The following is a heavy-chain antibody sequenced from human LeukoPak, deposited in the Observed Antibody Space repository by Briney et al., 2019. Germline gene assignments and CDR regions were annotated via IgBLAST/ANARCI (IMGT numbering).Heavy chain of an antibody. CDR2: INPSGGST. V-gene: IGHV1-46*01. CDR1: GYTFTSYY. CDR3: AREGDSRTDFDF. Sequence: AAVKVSCKASGYTFTSYYMHGVRQAPGQGLEWMGIINPSGGSTSYAQKFQGRVTMTRDTSTSTVYMELSSLRSEDTAVYYCAREGDSRTDFDFWGEGTLVTVSS. D-gene: IGHD2-21*02. J-gene: IGHJ4*02.